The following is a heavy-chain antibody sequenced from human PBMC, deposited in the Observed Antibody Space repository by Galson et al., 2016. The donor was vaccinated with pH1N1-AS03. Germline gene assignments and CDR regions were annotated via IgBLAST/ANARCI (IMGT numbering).Heavy chain of an antibody. CDR1: GGTFSNYA. J-gene: IGHJ4*02. CDR2: IHPIFGTP. D-gene: IGHD3-22*01. CDR3: ARDRHYDSSERYFYESEH. Sequence: SVKVSCKASGGTFSNYAISWMRQAPGQGLEWMGGIHPIFGTPSHAQKFRGRLTVTADASTSAAYMELSSLTSEDTAIYYCARDRHYDSSERYFYESEHWGQGTLAIVSS. V-gene: IGHV1-69*13.